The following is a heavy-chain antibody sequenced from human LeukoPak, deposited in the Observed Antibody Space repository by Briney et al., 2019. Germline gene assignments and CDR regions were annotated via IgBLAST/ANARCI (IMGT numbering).Heavy chain of an antibody. CDR3: ARRLRRNYFDY. J-gene: IGHJ4*02. CDR2: ISSRSATI. V-gene: IGHV3-48*01. D-gene: IGHD4-17*01. Sequence: TGGSLRLSCAASGFTFSSYSMNWVRQAPGKGLEWVSYISSRSATIYYADSVKGRFTISRDNAKNSLYLQMNSLRAEDTAVYYCARRLRRNYFDYWGQGTLVTVSS. CDR1: GFTFSSYS.